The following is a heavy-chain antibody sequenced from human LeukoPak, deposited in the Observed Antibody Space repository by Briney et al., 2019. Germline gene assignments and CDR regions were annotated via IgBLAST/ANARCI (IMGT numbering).Heavy chain of an antibody. CDR3: ARRFYYGSGSYGMDV. J-gene: IGHJ6*02. Sequence: GESLKISCKGSGYTFINYWIAWVRQMPGKGLEWMGIIYPGDSDTRYSPSFQGQVTISADKSISTAYLQWSSLKASDTAMYYCARRFYYGSGSYGMDVWGQGTTVTVSS. CDR1: GYTFINYW. D-gene: IGHD3-10*01. CDR2: IYPGDSDT. V-gene: IGHV5-51*01.